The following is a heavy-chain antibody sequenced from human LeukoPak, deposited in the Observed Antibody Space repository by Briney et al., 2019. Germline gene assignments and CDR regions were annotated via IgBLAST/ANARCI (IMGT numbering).Heavy chain of an antibody. J-gene: IGHJ4*02. CDR3: ARVRVEAWFLFGRQAAPAYFDY. CDR1: GGSFSGYY. V-gene: IGHV4-34*01. D-gene: IGHD3-16*01. Sequence: PSETLSLTCAVYGGSFSGYYWSWIRQPPGKGLEWIREINHSGSTNYNPSLKSRVTISVDTSKNQFSLKLSSVTAADTAVYYCARVRVEAWFLFGRQAAPAYFDYWGQGTLVTVSS. CDR2: INHSGST.